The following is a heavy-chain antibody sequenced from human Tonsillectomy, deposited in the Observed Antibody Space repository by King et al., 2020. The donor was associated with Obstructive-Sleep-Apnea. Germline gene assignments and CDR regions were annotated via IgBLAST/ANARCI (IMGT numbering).Heavy chain of an antibody. CDR2: ISYDGSNK. D-gene: IGHD3-10*01. CDR1: GFTFSSYG. J-gene: IGHJ6*02. CDR3: AKPWELYDFYYGMDV. V-gene: IGHV3-30*18. Sequence: VQLVESGGGVVQPGRSLRLSCAASGFTFSSYGMHWVCQAPGKGLEWVAVISYDGSNKYYADSVKGRFTISRDNSKNTLYLQMNSLRAEDTAVYYCAKPWELYDFYYGMDVWGQGTTVTVSS.